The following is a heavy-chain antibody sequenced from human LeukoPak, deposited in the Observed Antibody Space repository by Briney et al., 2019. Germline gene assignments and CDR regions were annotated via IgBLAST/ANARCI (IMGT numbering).Heavy chain of an antibody. CDR1: GFTFSSYG. J-gene: IGHJ4*02. V-gene: IGHV3-30*03. D-gene: IGHD3-16*02. CDR2: ISYDGSNK. Sequence: GGSLRLSCAASGFTFSSYGMHWVRQAPGKGLEWVAVISYDGSNKYYADSVKGRFTISRDNSKNTLYLQMNSLRAEDTAVYYCASAYDYVWGSYRYPSDYWGQGTLVTVSS. CDR3: ASAYDYVWGSYRYPSDY.